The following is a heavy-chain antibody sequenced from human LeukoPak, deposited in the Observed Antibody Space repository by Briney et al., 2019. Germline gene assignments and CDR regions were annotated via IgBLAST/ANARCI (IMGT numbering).Heavy chain of an antibody. CDR1: GFSFSNYE. V-gene: IGHV3-48*03. CDR3: ARDIRGWYRWSDP. D-gene: IGHD6-19*01. J-gene: IGHJ5*02. CDR2: ISGSGKTI. Sequence: GGSLRLSCAASGFSFSNYEMNWVRQAPGKGLEWLSYISGSGKTIHYADSVKGRFTISRDNAKNSLYLQMNSLRAEDTALYYCARDIRGWYRWSDPWGLGTLVTVSS.